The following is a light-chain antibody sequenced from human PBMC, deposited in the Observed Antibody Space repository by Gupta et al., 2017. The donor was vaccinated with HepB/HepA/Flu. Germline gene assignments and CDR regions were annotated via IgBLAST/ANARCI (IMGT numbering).Light chain of an antibody. V-gene: IGKV3-15*01. CDR2: GAS. J-gene: IGKJ5*01. CDR3: QQYNNWPPGIT. CDR1: QSIGTT. Sequence: EIVMTQSPATLSVSPGERATLSCRASQSIGTTLAWYQQKPGQAPRVLIYGASTRATGIPAKFSGSGSGTEFTLTISSLQSEDFEVYYCQQYNNWPPGITFGQGTRLEIK.